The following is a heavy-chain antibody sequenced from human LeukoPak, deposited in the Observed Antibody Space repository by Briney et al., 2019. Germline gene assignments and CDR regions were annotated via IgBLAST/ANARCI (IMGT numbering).Heavy chain of an antibody. CDR3: AKEEVPNDY. CDR2: ISRMGVTT. D-gene: IGHD2-2*01. Sequence: GGSLRLSCAASGFTVITNDMTRVRQAPGKGLEWVSGISRMGVTTYYADSVKGRFTISRDTSKNTLYLQMNTLRPEDTAVYYCAKEEVPNDYWGQGTLVTVSS. J-gene: IGHJ4*02. V-gene: IGHV3-23*01. CDR1: GFTVITND.